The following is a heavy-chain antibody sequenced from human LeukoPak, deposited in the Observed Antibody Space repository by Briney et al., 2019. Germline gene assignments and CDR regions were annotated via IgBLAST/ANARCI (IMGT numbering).Heavy chain of an antibody. CDR2: IYYSGST. D-gene: IGHD3-10*01. Sequence: KTSETLSLTCTVSGGSISSGGYYWSWIRQPPGKGLEWIGSIYYSGSTYYNPSLKSRVTISADRSKNQFSLRLNSVTAADTAVYYCARGGIGAIGIGGFFGFWGQGTLVTVSS. CDR3: ARGGIGAIGIGGFFGF. V-gene: IGHV4-39*07. CDR1: GGSISSGGYY. J-gene: IGHJ4*02.